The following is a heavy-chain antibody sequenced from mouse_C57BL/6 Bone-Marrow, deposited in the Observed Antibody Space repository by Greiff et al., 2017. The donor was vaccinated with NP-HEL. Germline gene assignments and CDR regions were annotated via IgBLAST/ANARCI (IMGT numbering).Heavy chain of an antibody. CDR2: ISDGGSYT. V-gene: IGHV5-4*01. J-gene: IGHJ2*01. CDR3: ARDLLPDY. CDR1: GFTFSSYA. Sequence: EVKVVESWGGLVKPGGSLKLSCAASGFTFSSYAMSWVRQTPEKRLEWVATISDGGSYTYYPDNVKGRFTISRDNAKNNLYLQMSHLKSEDTAMYYCARDLLPDYWGQGTTLTVSS.